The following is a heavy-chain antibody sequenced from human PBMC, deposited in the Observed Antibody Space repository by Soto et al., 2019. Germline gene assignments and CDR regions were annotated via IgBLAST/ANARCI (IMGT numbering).Heavy chain of an antibody. J-gene: IGHJ4*02. V-gene: IGHV4-34*01. CDR1: GGSFSGYY. Sequence: QVQLQQWGAGLLKPSETLSLTCAVYGGSFSGYYWSWIRQPPGKGLEWIGEINHSGSTNYNPSLKSRVTISVDPSKNQCSLKLSSVTAADTAVYYCAYYKVVAASFDYWGQGTLVTVSS. D-gene: IGHD2-15*01. CDR3: AYYKVVAASFDY. CDR2: INHSGST.